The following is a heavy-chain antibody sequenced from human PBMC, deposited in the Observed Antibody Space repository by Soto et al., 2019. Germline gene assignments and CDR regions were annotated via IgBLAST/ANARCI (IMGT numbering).Heavy chain of an antibody. CDR2: ISSGGDST. V-gene: IGHV3-64*07. CDR1: GFTFKTYY. CDR3: ARGIYFGSARYYFDY. J-gene: IGHJ4*02. D-gene: IGHD3-10*01. Sequence: VQLVESGGGLVQPGGSLRLSCAASGFTFKTYYMHWVRQAPGKGPEYVSAISSGGDSTYYADSVKGRFTISRDNSKNTMYLQMGSLRVEDMAFYYCARGIYFGSARYYFDYWGQGALVTVSS.